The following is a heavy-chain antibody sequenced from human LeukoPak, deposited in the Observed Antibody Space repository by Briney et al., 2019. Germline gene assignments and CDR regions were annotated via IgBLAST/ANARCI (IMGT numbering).Heavy chain of an antibody. CDR1: GGSISSYY. Sequence: SVTLSLTCTVSGGSISSYYWSWIRQPPGKGLEWIGYIYTSGSTNYNPSLKSRVTISVDTSKNQFSLKLSSVTAADTAVYYCARLKQGYDFWSGYPYYYYYYMDVWGKGTTVTVSS. D-gene: IGHD3-3*01. V-gene: IGHV4-4*09. CDR2: IYTSGST. J-gene: IGHJ6*03. CDR3: ARLKQGYDFWSGYPYYYYYYMDV.